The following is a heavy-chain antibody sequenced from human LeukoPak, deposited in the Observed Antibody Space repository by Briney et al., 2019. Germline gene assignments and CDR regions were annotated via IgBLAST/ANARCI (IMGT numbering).Heavy chain of an antibody. J-gene: IGHJ4*02. D-gene: IGHD2-8*01. V-gene: IGHV3-7*01. CDR3: AAAPNSKYFDY. CDR1: GFPFNSHW. Sequence: PGGSLRLSCAASGFPFNSHWMSWVRQAPGKGLEWVANIKEDGSEKIYVDSVKGRFTISRDNAKNSVYLQMNSLRVEDTAVYYCAAAPNSKYFDYWGQGNLVTVS. CDR2: IKEDGSEK.